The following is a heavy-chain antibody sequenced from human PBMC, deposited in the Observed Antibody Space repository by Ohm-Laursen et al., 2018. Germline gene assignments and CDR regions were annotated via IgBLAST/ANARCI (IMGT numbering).Heavy chain of an antibody. Sequence: SLRLSCAASGFTFTNAWMSWVRQAPGKGLEWVAVISYDGKKQYYGDSVKGRFTISRDNSKNTLYLQMNSLSAEDTAVYYCAKERLPQRANALDIWGQGTMATVSS. D-gene: IGHD2-15*01. CDR2: ISYDGKKQ. V-gene: IGHV3-30*18. CDR3: AKERLPQRANALDI. CDR1: GFTFTNAW. J-gene: IGHJ3*02.